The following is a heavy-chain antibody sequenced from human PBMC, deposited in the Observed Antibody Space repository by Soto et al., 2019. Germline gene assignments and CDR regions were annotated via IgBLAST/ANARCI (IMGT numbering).Heavy chain of an antibody. D-gene: IGHD2-2*02. CDR1: GRSISSGGYY. V-gene: IGHV4-31*03. CDR3: ARAEEYQLQYGRENAFDI. J-gene: IGHJ3*02. Sequence: PSETLSLPCTVSGRSISSGGYYWSWIRQHPGKGLEWIGYIYYSGSTYYNPSLKSRVTISVDTSKNQFSLKLSSVTAADTAVYYCARAEEYQLQYGRENAFDIWGQGTMVTGSS. CDR2: IYYSGST.